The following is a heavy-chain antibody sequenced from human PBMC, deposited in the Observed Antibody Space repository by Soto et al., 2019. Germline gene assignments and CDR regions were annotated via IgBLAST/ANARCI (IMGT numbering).Heavy chain of an antibody. CDR3: AREVYGGNIYFYY. CDR2: INAGNSET. V-gene: IGHV1-3*05. D-gene: IGHD4-17*01. CDR1: GYTFSTSG. Sequence: QVHLVQSGAEEKKPGASVKVTCRTSGYTFSTSGVHWVRQAPGQRLEWMGWINAGNSETKYSQKFQGRVTMTRATSASTAYMEQSSLTYEDTAVYYCAREVYGGNIYFYYWGQGSLVTVSS. J-gene: IGHJ4*02.